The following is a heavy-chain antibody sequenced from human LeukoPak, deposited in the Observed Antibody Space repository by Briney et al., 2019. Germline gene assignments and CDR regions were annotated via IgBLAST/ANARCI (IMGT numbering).Heavy chain of an antibody. V-gene: IGHV1-2*02. CDR3: PSGSGTYSPDY. J-gene: IGHJ4*02. D-gene: IGHD3-10*01. Sequence: ASVNVSCKASGYTFSGYDMHWVRQAPGQGREWMGWINPNSGGTKYAQKFQGRVTMTRDTSISTAYMEVSGLRSDDTAVYYCPSGSGTYSPDYWGQGTLVTVSS. CDR1: GYTFSGYD. CDR2: INPNSGGT.